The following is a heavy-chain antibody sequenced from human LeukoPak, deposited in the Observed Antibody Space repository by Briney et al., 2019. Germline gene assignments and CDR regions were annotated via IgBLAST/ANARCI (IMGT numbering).Heavy chain of an antibody. J-gene: IGHJ4*02. V-gene: IGHV3-23*01. CDR2: ISNSGGST. CDR3: LTYYDFWDFDC. D-gene: IGHD3-3*01. CDR1: GFTFSNYA. Sequence: PGGSLRLSCVGSGFTFSNYAMSWVRQAPGKGLEWVSAISNSGGSTYYADSVKGRFTISRDNSKNTLFLQMNSLRADDTAVYYCLTYYDFWDFDCWGQGTLVTVSS.